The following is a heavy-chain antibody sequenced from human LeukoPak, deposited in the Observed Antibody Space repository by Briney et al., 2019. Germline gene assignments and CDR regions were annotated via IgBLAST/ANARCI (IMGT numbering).Heavy chain of an antibody. CDR1: GYNFIDHY. CDR3: ARSVWYSGSYGFDY. CDR2: INPNSGAT. J-gene: IGHJ4*02. V-gene: IGHV1-2*02. Sequence: ASVKVSCKASGYNFIDHYIYWLRQAPGQGVEWMGWINPNSGATNYAQKFQGRVTMTGDTSMNTAHMELSRLTSDDTAMYLCARSVWYSGSYGFDYWGQGTLVRVAS. D-gene: IGHD1-26*01.